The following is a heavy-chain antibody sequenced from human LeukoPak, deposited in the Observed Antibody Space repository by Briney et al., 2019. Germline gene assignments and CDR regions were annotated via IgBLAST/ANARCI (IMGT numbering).Heavy chain of an antibody. V-gene: IGHV3-30*02. CDR1: GFTFSSYG. CDR2: IRSDESTK. CDR3: VRYISSWAQTLLDY. Sequence: RGSLRLSCAASGFTFSSYGMHWVRQAPGKGLECVAFIRSDESTKYYADSVKGRFTISRDTSKNTLYLEMNSLRPEDTALYYCVRYISSWAQTLLDYWGQGTLVTVSS. D-gene: IGHD6-13*01. J-gene: IGHJ4*02.